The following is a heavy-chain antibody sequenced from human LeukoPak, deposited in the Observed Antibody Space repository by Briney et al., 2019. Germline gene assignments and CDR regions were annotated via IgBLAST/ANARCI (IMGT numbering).Heavy chain of an antibody. D-gene: IGHD6-13*01. CDR1: GGSIGSGDYD. J-gene: IGHJ6*02. V-gene: IGHV4-30-4*01. Sequence: SETLSLTCTVSGGSIGSGDYDWSWIRQPPETSLEWIGYIYYSGSTYYNPSLKSRVTISVDTSKNQFSLKLSSVTAADTAVYYCARDSGSSWRSYGMDVWGQGTTVTVSS. CDR3: ARDSGSSWRSYGMDV. CDR2: IYYSGST.